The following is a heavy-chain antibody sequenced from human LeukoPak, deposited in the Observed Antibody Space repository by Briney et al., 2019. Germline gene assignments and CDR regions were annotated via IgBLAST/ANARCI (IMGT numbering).Heavy chain of an antibody. J-gene: IGHJ6*02. Sequence: ASVTVSCTASGYTFTSYGISWVRQAPGQGPEWMGWISAYNGNTNYAQKLQGRVTMTTDTSTSTAYMELRSLRSDDTAVYYCARGDLDYDILTGYIYYGMDVWGQGTTVTVSS. CDR2: ISAYNGNT. D-gene: IGHD3-9*01. CDR3: ARGDLDYDILTGYIYYGMDV. V-gene: IGHV1-18*01. CDR1: GYTFTSYG.